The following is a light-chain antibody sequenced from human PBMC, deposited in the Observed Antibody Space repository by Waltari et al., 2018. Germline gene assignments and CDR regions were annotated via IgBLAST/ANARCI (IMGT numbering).Light chain of an antibody. V-gene: IGKV3-11*01. CDR3: QQRSNWPLT. J-gene: IGKJ4*01. Sequence: EIVLTQSPDTLSLSPGERATLPCRASQSVSSYLAWYQQKRGQAPRLLIYGASNRATGIPARFSGSGSVTDFTLTISTLEPEDFAVYYCQQRSNWPLTFGGGTKVEIK. CDR1: QSVSSY. CDR2: GAS.